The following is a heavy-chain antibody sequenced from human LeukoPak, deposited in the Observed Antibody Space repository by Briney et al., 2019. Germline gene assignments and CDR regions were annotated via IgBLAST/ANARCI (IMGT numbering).Heavy chain of an antibody. V-gene: IGHV3-21*01. Sequence: GGSLRLSCAASGFTFSSYSMNWVRQAPGKGLEWVSSISSSSSYIYYADSVKGRFTISRDNAKNSLYLQMNSLRAEDTAVYYCARAIFPSYYYYGMDVWGQGTTVTVSS. D-gene: IGHD2/OR15-2a*01. CDR2: ISSSSSYI. CDR3: ARAIFPSYYYYGMDV. CDR1: GFTFSSYS. J-gene: IGHJ6*02.